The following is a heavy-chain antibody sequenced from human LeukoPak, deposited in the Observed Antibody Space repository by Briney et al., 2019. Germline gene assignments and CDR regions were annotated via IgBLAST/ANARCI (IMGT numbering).Heavy chain of an antibody. CDR3: ASHGELLRNFDY. D-gene: IGHD1-26*01. CDR2: IYYSGST. CDR1: GGSISSSSYY. V-gene: IGHV4-39*01. J-gene: IGHJ4*02. Sequence: SETLSLTCIVSGGSISSSSYYTGWIRQPPGKGLEWIGSIYYSGSTYYNPSLKSRVTISVDTSKNQFSLKLSSVTAADTAVYNGASHGELLRNFDYWGQGTLVTVSS.